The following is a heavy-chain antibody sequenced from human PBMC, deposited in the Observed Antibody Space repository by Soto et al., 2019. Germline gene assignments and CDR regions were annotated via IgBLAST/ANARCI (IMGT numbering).Heavy chain of an antibody. CDR2: IKQDGSEK. Sequence: PGGSLRLSCTASGFTDSSYWMSWVRQATGKGPEWVANIKQDGSEKYAVEAVKGRYPISRDNAKTSLYLQMNCLRAEDTAVYYCASCGVVVAARGDYYGMDVWGQGTTVTVSS. J-gene: IGHJ6*02. V-gene: IGHV3-7*03. CDR1: GFTDSSYW. CDR3: ASCGVVVAARGDYYGMDV. D-gene: IGHD2-15*01.